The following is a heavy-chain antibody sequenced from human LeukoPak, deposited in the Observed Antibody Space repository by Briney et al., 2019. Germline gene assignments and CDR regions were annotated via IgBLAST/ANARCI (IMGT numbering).Heavy chain of an antibody. D-gene: IGHD3-22*01. V-gene: IGHV1-69*05. CDR1: GGTFSSYA. CDR3: ARGPHYYDSSGWGIYYYYMDV. Sequence: AVKVSCKASGGTFSSYAISWVRQAPGQGLEWMGGIIPIFGTANYAQKFQGRVTITTDESTSTAYMELSSLRSEDTAVYYCARGPHYYDSSGWGIYYYYMDVWGKGTTVTVSS. J-gene: IGHJ6*03. CDR2: IIPIFGTA.